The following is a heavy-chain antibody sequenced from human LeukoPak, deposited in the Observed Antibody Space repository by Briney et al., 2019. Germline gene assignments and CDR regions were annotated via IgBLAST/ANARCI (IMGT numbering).Heavy chain of an antibody. CDR2: ISYDGSNK. CDR1: GFTFSSYG. Sequence: GGSLRLSCAASGFTFSSYGMHWVRQAPGKGLEWLAVISYDGSNKYYADSVKGRFTISRDNSKNTLYLQMNSLRAEDTAVYYCAKDISGQNYYYYGMDVWGQGTTVTVSS. CDR3: AKDISGQNYYYYGMDV. V-gene: IGHV3-30*18. D-gene: IGHD6-19*01. J-gene: IGHJ6*02.